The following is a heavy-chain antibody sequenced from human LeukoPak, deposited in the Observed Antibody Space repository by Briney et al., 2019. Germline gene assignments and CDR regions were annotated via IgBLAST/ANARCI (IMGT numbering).Heavy chain of an antibody. CDR3: ARGDGTSSGLYFHF. J-gene: IGHJ4*02. Sequence: GGSLRLSCAASGFTFSNYGMSWARQAPGKGLEWVANIHQEGRTKYYADSVKGRFTISRDNANNALNLQINSLRAEDTALYYCARGDGTSSGLYFHFWGQGTLVTVSS. V-gene: IGHV3-7*01. CDR2: IHQEGRTK. D-gene: IGHD6-6*01. CDR1: GFTFSNYG.